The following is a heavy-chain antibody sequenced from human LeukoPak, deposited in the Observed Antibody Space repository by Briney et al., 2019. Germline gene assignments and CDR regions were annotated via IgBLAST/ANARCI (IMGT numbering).Heavy chain of an antibody. J-gene: IGHJ4*02. CDR1: GYTFTGYY. CDR3: ARVRPNSSGWYGGALDY. CDR2: INPNSGGT. Sequence: GASVKVSCKASGYTFTGYYMHWVRQAPGQGLEWMGWINPNSGGTNYAQKFQGRVTMTRDTSISTAYMELSRLRSDDTAVYYCARVRPNSSGWYGGALDYWGQGTLVTVSS. D-gene: IGHD6-19*01. V-gene: IGHV1-2*02.